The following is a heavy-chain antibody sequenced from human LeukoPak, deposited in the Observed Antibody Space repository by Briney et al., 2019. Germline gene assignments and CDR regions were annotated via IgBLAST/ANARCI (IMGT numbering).Heavy chain of an antibody. J-gene: IGHJ2*01. CDR2: ISWNRGSI. CDR3: AKSSRSPIPTYWYFDL. CDR1: GFTFDDYA. V-gene: IGHV3-9*01. D-gene: IGHD2-2*02. Sequence: GRSLRLSCAASGFTFDDYAMHWVRQAPGKGLEWVSGISWNRGSIGYADSVKGRFTISRDNAKNSLYLQMNSLRAEDTALYYCAKSSRSPIPTYWYFDLWGRGTLVTVSS.